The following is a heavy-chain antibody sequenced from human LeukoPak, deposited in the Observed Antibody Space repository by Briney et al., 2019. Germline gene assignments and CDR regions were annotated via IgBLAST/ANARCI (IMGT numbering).Heavy chain of an antibody. D-gene: IGHD6-6*01. J-gene: IGHJ5*02. CDR1: GFTLSNYW. V-gene: IGHV3-7*03. CDR2: IQKDGSEA. Sequence: GGSLRLSCTTSGFTLSNYWMTWVRQAPGKGLEWVAKIQKDGSEAYYVDSMEGRFTISRDNSKNTLYLQMNSLRAEDTAVYYCAKDCRGVAARPGWFDPWGQGTLVTVSS. CDR3: AKDCRGVAARPGWFDP.